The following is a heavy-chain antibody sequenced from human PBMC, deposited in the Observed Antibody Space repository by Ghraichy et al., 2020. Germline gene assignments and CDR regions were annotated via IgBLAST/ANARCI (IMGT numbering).Heavy chain of an antibody. CDR2: ISGSGGST. Sequence: ESLNISCAASGFTFSSYAMSWVRQAPGKGLEWVSAISGSGGSTYYADSVKGRFTISRDNSKNTLYLQMNSLRAEDTAVYYCAKAMMSSSSLGGFDYWGQGTLVTVSS. J-gene: IGHJ4*02. CDR1: GFTFSSYA. CDR3: AKAMMSSSSLGGFDY. V-gene: IGHV3-23*01. D-gene: IGHD6-6*01.